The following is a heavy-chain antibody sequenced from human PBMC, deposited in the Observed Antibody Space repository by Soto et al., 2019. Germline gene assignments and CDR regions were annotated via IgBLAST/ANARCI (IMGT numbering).Heavy chain of an antibody. Sequence: DVQLLESGGHLVQPGGSLRLSCAASGFTFSSYAMSWVRQAPWKGLEWVSSVSAGGDMTYYSDSVKGRFTISRDNSNNALFMQMNSLTIEDTALYYCARGDRGGSGSPASYYSSGLDVWGHGATVTVS. J-gene: IGHJ6*02. V-gene: IGHV3-23*01. CDR3: ARGDRGGSGSPASYYSSGLDV. CDR1: GFTFSSYA. CDR2: VSAGGDMT. D-gene: IGHD3-10*01.